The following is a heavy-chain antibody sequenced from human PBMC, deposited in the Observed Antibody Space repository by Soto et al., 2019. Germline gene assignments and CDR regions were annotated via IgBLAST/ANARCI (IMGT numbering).Heavy chain of an antibody. V-gene: IGHV1-69*01. Sequence: QVHRVQSGAEVKKPGSSVKVSCKASGGTFSSYAISWVRQAPGQGLEWMGGFIPIFGTTNYAQKFQGRVTITADESTSTAYMEMSSLRSEVTAVYYCTRDRGRRYNDGRGYYYSAYWGQGTLVTVSS. CDR2: FIPIFGTT. D-gene: IGHD3-22*01. CDR3: TRDRGRRYNDGRGYYYSAY. J-gene: IGHJ4*02. CDR1: GGTFSSYA.